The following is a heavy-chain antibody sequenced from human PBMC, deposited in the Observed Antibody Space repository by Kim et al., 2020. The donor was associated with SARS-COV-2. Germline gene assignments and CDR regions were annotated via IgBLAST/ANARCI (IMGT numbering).Heavy chain of an antibody. Sequence: SETLSLTCTVSGGSISSSSYYWGWIRQPPGKGLEWIGSIYYSGSTYYNPSLKSRVTISVDTSKNQFSLKLSSVTAADAAVYYCARDGPVLRYFDWLLWVDWGQGTLVTVSS. CDR1: GGSISSSSYY. CDR3: ARDGPVLRYFDWLLWVD. J-gene: IGHJ4*02. D-gene: IGHD3-9*01. V-gene: IGHV4-39*07. CDR2: IYYSGST.